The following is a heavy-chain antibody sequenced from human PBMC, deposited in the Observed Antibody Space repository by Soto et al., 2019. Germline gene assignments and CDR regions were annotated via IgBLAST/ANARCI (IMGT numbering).Heavy chain of an antibody. V-gene: IGHV3-11*05. CDR3: ARMYYYGSGAHNWFDP. J-gene: IGHJ5*02. Sequence: QVQLVESGGGLVKPGGSLRLSCAASGFTFSDYYMSWIRQAPGRGLEWIPYISTSSIYTIYADSVKGRFTISRDNAKNSLYRQMNSLRAEATAVYYCARMYYYGSGAHNWFDPWGQGTLVTVSS. D-gene: IGHD3-10*01. CDR1: GFTFSDYY. CDR2: ISTSSIYT.